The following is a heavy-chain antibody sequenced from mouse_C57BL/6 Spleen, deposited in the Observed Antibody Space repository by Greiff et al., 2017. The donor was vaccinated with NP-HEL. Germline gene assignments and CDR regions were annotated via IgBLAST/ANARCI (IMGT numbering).Heavy chain of an antibody. CDR2: ISSGSSPI. Sequence: EVKLVESGGGLVKPGGSLKLSCAASGFTFSDYGMHLVRQAPEKGLEWVAYISSGSSPIYYADTVKGRFTISRDNAKNTLFLQMTSLRSEDTAMYYCARPSNYYAMDYWGQGTSVTVSS. CDR3: ARPSNYYAMDY. CDR1: GFTFSDYG. V-gene: IGHV5-17*01. D-gene: IGHD2-10*02. J-gene: IGHJ4*01.